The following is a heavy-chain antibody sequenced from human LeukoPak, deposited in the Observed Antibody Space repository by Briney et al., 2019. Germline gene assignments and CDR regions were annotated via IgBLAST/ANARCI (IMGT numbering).Heavy chain of an antibody. CDR3: AKIGAAARRTPNPRWFDP. V-gene: IGHV1-8*01. CDR2: MNPNSGNT. Sequence: ASVKVSCKASGYTFTSYDINWVRQATGQGLEWMGWMNPNSGNTGYAQKFQGRVSMTWNTSISTAYMELSSQKSEDTAVYNCAKIGAAARRTPNPRWFDPWGQGTLVTVSS. CDR1: GYTFTSYD. J-gene: IGHJ5*02. D-gene: IGHD6-6*01.